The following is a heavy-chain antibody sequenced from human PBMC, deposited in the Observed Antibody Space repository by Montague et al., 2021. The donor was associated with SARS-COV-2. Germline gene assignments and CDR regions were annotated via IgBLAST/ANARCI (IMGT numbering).Heavy chain of an antibody. CDR3: ARARSGSYYNPNDY. J-gene: IGHJ4*02. CDR1: GFPFSSYA. Sequence: SLRLSCAASGFPFSSYAMHWVRQAPGKGLEWVAVISYDGSNKYYADSVKGRFTISRDNSKNTLYLQMNSLRAEDTAVYHCARARSGSYYNPNDYWGQGTLVTVSS. V-gene: IGHV3-30-3*01. CDR2: ISYDGSNK. D-gene: IGHD3-10*01.